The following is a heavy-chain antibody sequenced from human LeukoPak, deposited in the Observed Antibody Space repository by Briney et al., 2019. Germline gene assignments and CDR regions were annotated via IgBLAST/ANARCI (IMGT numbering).Heavy chain of an antibody. CDR1: GGTFSSYA. Sequence: SVKVSCKASGGTFSSYAISWVRQAPGQGLEWMGGIIPIFGTANYAQKFQGRVTITADESTSTAYMELSSLRSEDTAVYYCARGLYSSRLPNDYWGQGTLVTVSS. CDR2: IIPIFGTA. V-gene: IGHV1-69*13. CDR3: ARGLYSSRLPNDY. J-gene: IGHJ4*02. D-gene: IGHD6-13*01.